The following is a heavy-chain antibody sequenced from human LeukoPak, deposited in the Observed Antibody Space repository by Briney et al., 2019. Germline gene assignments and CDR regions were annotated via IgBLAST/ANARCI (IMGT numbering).Heavy chain of an antibody. CDR3: ATVMWYSVAVNGDWFDP. CDR2: FDPEDGET. J-gene: IGHJ5*02. V-gene: IGHV1-24*01. CDR1: GYTLTELS. D-gene: IGHD6-19*01. Sequence: ASVKVSCKVSGYTLTELSMHWVRQAPGKELEWMGGFDPEDGETIYAQKFQGRVTMTEDTSTDTAYMELSSLRSEDTAVYYCATVMWYSVAVNGDWFDPWGQGTLVTVSS.